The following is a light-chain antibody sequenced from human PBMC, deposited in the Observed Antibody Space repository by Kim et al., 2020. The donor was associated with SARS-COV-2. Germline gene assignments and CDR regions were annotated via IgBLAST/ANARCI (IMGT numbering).Light chain of an antibody. Sequence: QPVLTQSPSASASLGASVKLTCTLSSEHSTYDITWHQQQPGKGPRYLMKLNSDGRHIKGDGIPDRFSGSSSGAERYLTISSLQSEDEADYYCHTWSTAIVFGGGTQLTVL. CDR2: LNSDGRH. V-gene: IGLV4-69*01. CDR1: SEHSTYD. J-gene: IGLJ2*01. CDR3: HTWSTAIV.